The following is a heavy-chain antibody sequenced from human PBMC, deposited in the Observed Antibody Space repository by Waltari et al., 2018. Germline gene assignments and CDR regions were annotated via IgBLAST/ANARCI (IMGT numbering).Heavy chain of an antibody. J-gene: IGHJ4*02. Sequence: QVQLQQWGAGLLKPSETLSLTCAVYGGSFSGYYWSWIRQPPGKGLEWIGEINHSGSTNYNPSLKSRVTISVDTSKNQFSLKLSSVTAADTAVYYCARGPRKITFGGVIVNGVDYWGQGTLVTVSS. CDR3: ARGPRKITFGGVIVNGVDY. CDR2: INHSGST. CDR1: GGSFSGYY. D-gene: IGHD3-16*02. V-gene: IGHV4-34*01.